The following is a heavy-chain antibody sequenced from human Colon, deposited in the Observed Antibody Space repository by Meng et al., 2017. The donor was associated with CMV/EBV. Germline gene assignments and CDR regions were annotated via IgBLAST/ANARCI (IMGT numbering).Heavy chain of an antibody. D-gene: IGHD3-9*01. J-gene: IGHJ4*02. CDR2: IYGRGGST. CDR1: GFTFSTYA. CDR3: AQFRNSDWLLALVY. Sequence: GGSLRLSCAASGFTFSTYAMNWVRQAPGKGLEWVSTIYGRGGSTFYAHSVKGRFTISRDNSKNTLYLQMNSLRAEDTAVYYCAQFRNSDWLLALVYWGQGTLVTVSS. V-gene: IGHV3-23*01.